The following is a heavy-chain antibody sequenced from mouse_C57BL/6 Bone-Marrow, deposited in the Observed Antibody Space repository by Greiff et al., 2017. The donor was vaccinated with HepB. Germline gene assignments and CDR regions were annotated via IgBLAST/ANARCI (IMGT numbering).Heavy chain of an antibody. Sequence: QVQLQQSGAELVRPGTSVKVSCKASGYAFTNYLIEWVKQRPGQGLEWIGVINPGSGGTNYNEKFKGKATLTADKSSSTAYMQLSSLTSEDAAVYFCARKGYSNYDYWGQGTTLTVSS. CDR1: GYAFTNYL. V-gene: IGHV1-54*01. CDR3: ARKGYSNYDY. D-gene: IGHD2-5*01. J-gene: IGHJ2*01. CDR2: INPGSGGT.